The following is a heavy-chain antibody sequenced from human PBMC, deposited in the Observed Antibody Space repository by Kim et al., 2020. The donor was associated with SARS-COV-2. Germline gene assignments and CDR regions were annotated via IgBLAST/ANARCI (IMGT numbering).Heavy chain of an antibody. Sequence: GGSLRLSCAASGLSFADSSMNWVRQAPGKGLEWVAVISYDGRNKDYADSVKGRFTISRDNSKRTLFLQRNSLRVEDTGVDYCASGHYHESVSLSDYYNGLDVWGQGTTVTVSS. J-gene: IGHJ6*02. CDR3: ASGHYHESVSLSDYYNGLDV. CDR2: ISYDGRNK. D-gene: IGHD3-10*01. V-gene: IGHV3-30-3*01. CDR1: GLSFADSS.